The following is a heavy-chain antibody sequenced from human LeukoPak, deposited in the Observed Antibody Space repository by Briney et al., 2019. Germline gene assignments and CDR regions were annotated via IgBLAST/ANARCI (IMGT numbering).Heavy chain of an antibody. Sequence: SETLSLTCTVSGGSISSGGYYWSWVRQHPGKGLEWIGYIYYSGSTYYNPSLKSRVTISVDTSKNQFSLKLSSVTAADTAVYYCAREVIEGATIWYFDLWGRGTLVTVSS. CDR3: AREVIEGATIWYFDL. D-gene: IGHD1-26*01. CDR1: GGSISSGGYY. J-gene: IGHJ2*01. CDR2: IYYSGST. V-gene: IGHV4-31*03.